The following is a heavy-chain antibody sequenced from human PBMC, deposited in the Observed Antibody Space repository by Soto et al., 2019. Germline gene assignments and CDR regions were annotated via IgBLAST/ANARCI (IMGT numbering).Heavy chain of an antibody. Sequence: SETLSLTCTFSCGSIISNYWTWIRQPPGKGLEWIGYVYNSGSTNYNPSLKSRVTISEDTSKSQFSLKVNSMTAADTAVYYCARYRREAVAGYTLDNWGQGILVTVSS. D-gene: IGHD6-13*01. CDR3: ARYRREAVAGYTLDN. CDR1: CGSIISNY. V-gene: IGHV4-59*01. CDR2: VYNSGST. J-gene: IGHJ4*02.